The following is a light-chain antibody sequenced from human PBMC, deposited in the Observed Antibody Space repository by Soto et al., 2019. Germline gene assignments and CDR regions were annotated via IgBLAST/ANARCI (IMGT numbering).Light chain of an antibody. V-gene: IGKV1-5*03. Sequence: DIQMPQSPSSLSASLGDRFTITCRASQTIITYLNWYQHKSGKAPKLLIYKASSLESGVPSRFSGSGSGTEFTLTISSLQPDDFATYYCQQYKSDARRCGQGTRWIS. CDR3: QQYKSDARR. CDR2: KAS. J-gene: IGKJ1*01. CDR1: QTIITY.